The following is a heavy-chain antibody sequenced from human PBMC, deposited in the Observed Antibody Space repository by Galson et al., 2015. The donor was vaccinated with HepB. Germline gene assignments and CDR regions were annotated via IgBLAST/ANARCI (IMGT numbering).Heavy chain of an antibody. CDR3: AKDGPGGVVPAAISH. Sequence: SLRLSCAASGFTFSSYSMNWVRQAPGKGLEWVSSISSSSSYIYYADSVKGRFTISRDNAKNSLYLQMNSLRAEDTAVYYCAKDGPGGVVPAAISHWGQGTLVTVSS. J-gene: IGHJ4*02. V-gene: IGHV3-21*01. CDR2: ISSSSSYI. CDR1: GFTFSSYS. D-gene: IGHD2-2*01.